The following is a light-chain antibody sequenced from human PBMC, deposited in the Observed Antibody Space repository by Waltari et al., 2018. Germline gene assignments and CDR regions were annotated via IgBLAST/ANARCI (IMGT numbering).Light chain of an antibody. CDR2: DLDVS. Sequence: QSALTQPASVYGSPGQSTTIPCTGSTSDVGGYYYVSWYQQHPGKAPKLIFYDLDVSKPPSGVSDRFSGSKSGNTASLTISGLQADDEADDYYSSYSSSNTWVFGGGTKLTVL. CDR3: SSYSSSNTWV. J-gene: IGLJ3*02. CDR1: TSDVGGYYY. V-gene: IGLV2-14*01.